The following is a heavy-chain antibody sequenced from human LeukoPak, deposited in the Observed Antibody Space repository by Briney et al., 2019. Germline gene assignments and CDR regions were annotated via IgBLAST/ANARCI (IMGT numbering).Heavy chain of an antibody. J-gene: IGHJ4*02. CDR3: ARDTSY. D-gene: IGHD2/OR15-2a*01. CDR1: GFTFSSYW. V-gene: IGHV3-7*01. CDR2: IKQDGREK. Sequence: GGSLRLSCAASGFTFSSYWMSWVRQAPGKGREWVANIKQDGREKYYVDSVKVRFTISRNNAKTSLYRQMNSVRGEETAVYYCARDTSYWGQGSMVTVSS.